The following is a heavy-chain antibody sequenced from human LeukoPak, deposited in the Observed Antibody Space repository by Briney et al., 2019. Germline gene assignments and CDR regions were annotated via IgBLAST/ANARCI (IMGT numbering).Heavy chain of an antibody. J-gene: IGHJ6*03. D-gene: IGHD3-16*01. CDR2: IKQDGSEK. CDR3: AREGGYDYYYMDV. Sequence: PGGSLRLSCAASGFTFSSYWMSWVRQAPGKGLEWVANIKQDGSEKYYVDSVKGRFTISRDNAKNSLYLQMNSLRAEDTAVYYCAREGGYDYYYMDVWGKGTTVTVSS. CDR1: GFTFSSYW. V-gene: IGHV3-7*01.